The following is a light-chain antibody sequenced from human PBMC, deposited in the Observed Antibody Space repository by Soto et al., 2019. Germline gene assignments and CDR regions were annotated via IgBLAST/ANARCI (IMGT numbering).Light chain of an antibody. CDR3: QQYSHLIT. CDR1: QSISSW. J-gene: IGKJ5*01. V-gene: IGKV1-5*01. Sequence: GDRVTITCRASQSISSWLAWYQQKPGKAPKLLIYDASSLESGVPSRFSGSGSGTEFTLTISSLQPDDFATYYCQQYSHLITFGQGTRLEIK. CDR2: DAS.